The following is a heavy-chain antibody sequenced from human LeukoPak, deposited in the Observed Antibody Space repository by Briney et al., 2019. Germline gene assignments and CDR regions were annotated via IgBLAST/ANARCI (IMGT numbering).Heavy chain of an antibody. J-gene: IGHJ5*02. Sequence: GASVKVSCKASGYTFTGYYMHWVRQAPGQGLEWMGWINPNSGGTNYAQKFQGRVTMTRDTSISTAYMELSRLRSDDTAVYYCAREYPIYCSSTSCPTAFDPWGQGTLVTVSS. V-gene: IGHV1-2*02. CDR2: INPNSGGT. CDR3: AREYPIYCSSTSCPTAFDP. D-gene: IGHD2-2*01. CDR1: GYTFTGYY.